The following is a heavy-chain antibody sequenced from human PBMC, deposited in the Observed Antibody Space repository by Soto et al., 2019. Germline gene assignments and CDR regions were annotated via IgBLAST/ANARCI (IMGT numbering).Heavy chain of an antibody. J-gene: IGHJ5*02. CDR2: INVGNGNT. CDR1: GYTYISYS. CDR3: AREKWGSGSRWLDP. V-gene: IGHV1-3*01. D-gene: IGHD6-19*01. Sequence: GASVKVSCKASGYTYISYSMHWVRQAPGQRLEWMGWINVGNGNTKYSQNFQGRVTINQDTSASTAYMELSSLTSEYTAVYYCAREKWGSGSRWLDPWGQGTLVTVSS.